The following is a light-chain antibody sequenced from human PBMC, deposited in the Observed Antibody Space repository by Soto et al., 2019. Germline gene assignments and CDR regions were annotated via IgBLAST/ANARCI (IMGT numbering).Light chain of an antibody. CDR3: QHYNNWPLT. CDR1: QSVNNN. CDR2: YAS. Sequence: EIVMTQSPATLSVSPGERATLSCRASQSVNNNLAWYQQKPGQAPRLLISYASSRATGIPARFSGSGSGTEFTLTISSLQSEDFAVYYCQHYNNWPLTFGGGTKVEIK. V-gene: IGKV3-15*01. J-gene: IGKJ4*01.